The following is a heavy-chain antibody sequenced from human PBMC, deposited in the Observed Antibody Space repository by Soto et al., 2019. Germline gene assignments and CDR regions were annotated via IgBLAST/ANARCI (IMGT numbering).Heavy chain of an antibody. CDR2: ISAGGSDT. Sequence: EVQLLDSGGGWVQPGGSLRLSCVASGFFFSDYAMSWVRQAPGKGLEWVSAISAGGSDTYYADSVKGRFTVSRVNSECTLYLQMNTLRAEDTAIYYCASVPIWCGSSSCYTEGFDSWGQGTLVTVSS. CDR3: ASVPIWCGSSSCYTEGFDS. J-gene: IGHJ4*02. V-gene: IGHV3-23*01. D-gene: IGHD2-2*01. CDR1: GFFFSDYA.